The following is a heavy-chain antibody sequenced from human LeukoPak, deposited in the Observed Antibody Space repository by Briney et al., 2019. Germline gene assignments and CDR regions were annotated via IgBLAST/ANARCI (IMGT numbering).Heavy chain of an antibody. J-gene: IGHJ2*01. Sequence: PGRSLTLSCTASGFTLSNFGMHWVRQAPGKGLEWVAVISDDGSNTFYADSVKGRYTISRDNSKNTLYLQLNSLRPEDTAVYYCAKDADTATIIYWYFDLWGRGTLVTVSS. V-gene: IGHV3-30*18. CDR2: ISDDGSNT. CDR1: GFTLSNFG. D-gene: IGHD5-18*01. CDR3: AKDADTATIIYWYFDL.